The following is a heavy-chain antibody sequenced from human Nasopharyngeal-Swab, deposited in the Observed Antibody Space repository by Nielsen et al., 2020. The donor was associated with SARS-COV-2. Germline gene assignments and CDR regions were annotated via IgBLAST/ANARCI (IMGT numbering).Heavy chain of an antibody. D-gene: IGHD3-10*01. CDR2: IYYSGST. V-gene: IGHV4-30-4*01. Sequence: SETLSLTCTVSGGSISSGDYYWSWIRQPPGKGLEWIGYIYYSGSTYYNPSLKSQVTISVDTSKNQFSLKLSSVTAADTAVYYCARGHHYYGSGFQDYWGQGTLVTVSS. CDR3: ARGHHYYGSGFQDY. J-gene: IGHJ4*02. CDR1: GGSISSGDYY.